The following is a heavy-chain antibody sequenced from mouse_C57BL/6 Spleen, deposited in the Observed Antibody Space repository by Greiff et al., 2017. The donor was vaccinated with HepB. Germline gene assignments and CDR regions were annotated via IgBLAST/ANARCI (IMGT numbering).Heavy chain of an antibody. J-gene: IGHJ1*03. Sequence: QVQLKESGAELVKPGASVKMSCKASGYTFTSYWITWVKQRPGQGLEWIGDIYPGSGSTNYNEKFKSKATLTVDTSYSTAYMQLSSLTSEYSAVYYGARSFYDFGWYFDVWGTGTTVTVSS. CDR2: IYPGSGST. V-gene: IGHV1-55*01. CDR3: ARSFYDFGWYFDV. D-gene: IGHD2-3*01. CDR1: GYTFTSYW.